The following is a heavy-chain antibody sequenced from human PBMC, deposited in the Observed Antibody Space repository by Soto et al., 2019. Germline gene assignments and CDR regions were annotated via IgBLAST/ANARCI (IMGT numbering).Heavy chain of an antibody. J-gene: IGHJ3*02. CDR1: GFTFSLYT. CDR2: ISYSSDFI. CDR3: ARSDYRDYGDAFEI. Sequence: EVQLVESGGGLVKPGESLRLSCADSGFTFSLYTMNWVRQAPGKGLEWVSSISYSSDFIYYADSVKGRFTISRDNSKNLLYLQMNSLRAEDTAVYYCARSDYRDYGDAFEIWGQGTVVTVSS. D-gene: IGHD4-17*01. V-gene: IGHV3-21*06.